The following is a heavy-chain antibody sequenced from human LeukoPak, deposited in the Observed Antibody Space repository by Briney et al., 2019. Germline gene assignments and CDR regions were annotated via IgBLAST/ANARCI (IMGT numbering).Heavy chain of an antibody. CDR2: IKEDGSER. D-gene: IGHD3-10*01. CDR1: GFIFSNYW. J-gene: IGHJ4*02. V-gene: IGHV3-7*01. Sequence: GGSLRLSCASSGFIFSNYWMSWVRQAPGKGLEWVANIKEDGSERYYVGSVKGRFTISRDNAKNSLYLQINSPRAEDTAVYYCARTVLLWFGELLGYFDYWGQGTLVTVSS. CDR3: ARTVLLWFGELLGYFDY.